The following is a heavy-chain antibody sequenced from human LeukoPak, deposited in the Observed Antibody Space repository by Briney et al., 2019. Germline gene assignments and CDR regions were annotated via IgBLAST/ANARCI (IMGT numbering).Heavy chain of an antibody. Sequence: PGGSLRLSCAASGFTFSSYWMSWVRQAPGKGLEWVANINQDGSEKYYVDSVKGRFTISRDNAKNSLYLQMNSLRAEDTAVYYCARGGLSGSYYNWFDPWGQGTLVTVSS. V-gene: IGHV3-7*01. CDR2: INQDGSEK. CDR1: GFTFSSYW. J-gene: IGHJ5*02. CDR3: ARGGLSGSYYNWFDP. D-gene: IGHD1-26*01.